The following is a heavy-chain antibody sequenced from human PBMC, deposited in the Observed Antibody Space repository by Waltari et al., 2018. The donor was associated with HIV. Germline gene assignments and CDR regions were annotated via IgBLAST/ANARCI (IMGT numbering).Heavy chain of an antibody. CDR2: FEPEGDET. Sequence: QVVLIESAAAVKQPGGSVKVSCKVAGYSLTQLYMHWVRQAPGKGLEWMGGFEPEGDETIYAQKFQGRLSMTEDTSTDTAYMELRGLRSDDTAVYYCASNDRPVYFFDYWSHGTLVTVSS. CDR1: GYSLTQLY. CDR3: ASNDRPVYFFDY. J-gene: IGHJ4*01. V-gene: IGHV1-24*01. D-gene: IGHD3-9*01.